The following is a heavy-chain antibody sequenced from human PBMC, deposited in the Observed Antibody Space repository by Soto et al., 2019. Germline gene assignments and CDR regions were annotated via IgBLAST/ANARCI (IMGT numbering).Heavy chain of an antibody. Sequence: PGGSLRLSCAASGFTFNTYAMSWVRQAPGKALEWVSAISGSGRSTYYADSVKGRFTISRDNSRNTLYLQMNSLRTDDTAIYFCAKDPLRGGNYYFFYFDYWGQGAQVTVSS. CDR3: AKDPLRGGNYYFFYFDY. CDR1: GFTFNTYA. D-gene: IGHD2-21*02. V-gene: IGHV3-23*01. J-gene: IGHJ4*02. CDR2: ISGSGRST.